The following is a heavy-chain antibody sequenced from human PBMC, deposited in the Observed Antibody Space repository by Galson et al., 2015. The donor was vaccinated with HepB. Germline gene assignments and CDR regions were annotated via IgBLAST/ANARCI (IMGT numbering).Heavy chain of an antibody. V-gene: IGHV1-2*06. CDR2: INPNSGGT. CDR1: GYTFTGYY. Sequence: SVKVSCKASGYTFTGYYMHWVRQAPGQGLEWMGRINPNSGGTNYAQKFQGRVTMTRDTSISTAYMELSRLRSDDTAVYYCARVRVSFATYDSSGYYFEYWGQGTLVTVSS. D-gene: IGHD3-22*01. CDR3: ARVRVSFATYDSSGYYFEY. J-gene: IGHJ4*02.